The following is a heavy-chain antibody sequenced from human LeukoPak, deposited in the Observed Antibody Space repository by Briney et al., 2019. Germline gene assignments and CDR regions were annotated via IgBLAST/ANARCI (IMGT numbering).Heavy chain of an antibody. J-gene: IGHJ4*02. V-gene: IGHV3-30*19. Sequence: GGSLRLSCAASGLTFSSYGMHWVRQAPGKGLEWVAVISYDGSNKYYADSVKGRFTISRDNSKNMLYLQMNSLRAEDTAVYYCARVPGYDSSGYFDYWGQGTLVTVSS. CDR1: GLTFSSYG. CDR3: ARVPGYDSSGYFDY. D-gene: IGHD3-22*01. CDR2: ISYDGSNK.